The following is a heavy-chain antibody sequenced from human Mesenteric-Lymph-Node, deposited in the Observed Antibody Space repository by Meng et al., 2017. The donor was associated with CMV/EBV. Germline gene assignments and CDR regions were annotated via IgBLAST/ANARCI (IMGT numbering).Heavy chain of an antibody. CDR2: ISAYNGNT. Sequence: ASVKVSCKASGYTFTFYGISWVRQAPGQGLEWMGWISAYNGNTNYAQKLQGRVTMTTDTSTSTSYMDLRSLRSDDTAVYYCASSGGSCYSCNWFDPWGQGTLVTVSS. CDR1: GYTFTFYG. CDR3: ASSGGSCYSCNWFDP. D-gene: IGHD2-15*01. J-gene: IGHJ5*02. V-gene: IGHV1-18*01.